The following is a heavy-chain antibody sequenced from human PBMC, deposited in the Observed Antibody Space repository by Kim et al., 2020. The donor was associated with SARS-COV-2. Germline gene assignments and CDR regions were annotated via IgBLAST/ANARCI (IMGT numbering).Heavy chain of an antibody. CDR3: ARDANLVTDAFDI. Sequence: ASVKVSCEASGYTFTDFYIYWMRQVPGQGLEYLGRIDPVTGDINYAPMFQGRLTLTRDTSISTAFLDLGSLRSDDTAVYFCARDANLVTDAFDIWGQGTLVTVSS. J-gene: IGHJ3*02. V-gene: IGHV1-2*06. CDR1: GYTFTDFY. CDR2: IDPVTGDI. D-gene: IGHD2-8*02.